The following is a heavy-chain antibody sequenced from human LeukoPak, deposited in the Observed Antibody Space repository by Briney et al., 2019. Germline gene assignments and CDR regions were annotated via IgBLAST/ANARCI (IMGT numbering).Heavy chain of an antibody. J-gene: IGHJ4*02. CDR1: GDSISSGGYS. CDR2: IYHSGST. D-gene: IGHD6-19*01. Sequence: SQTLSLTCAVSGDSISSGGYSWSWIRQPPGKGLEWIGYIYHSGSTYYNPSLKSRVTISVDRSKNQFSLKLSSVTAADTAVYYCARGGVGRGWYYFDYWGQGTLVTVSS. CDR3: ARGGVGRGWYYFDY. V-gene: IGHV4-30-2*01.